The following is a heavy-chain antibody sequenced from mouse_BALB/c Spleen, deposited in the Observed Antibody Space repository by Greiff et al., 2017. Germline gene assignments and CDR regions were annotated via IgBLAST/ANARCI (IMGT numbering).Heavy chain of an antibody. D-gene: IGHD4-1*01. J-gene: IGHJ4*01. Sequence: EVKVVESGGGLVQPGGSLRLSCATSGFTFTDYYMSWVRQPPGKALEWLGFIRNKANGYTTEYSASVKGRFTISRDNSQSILYLQMNTLRAEDSATYYCARELGRGAMDYWGQGTSVTVSS. CDR2: IRNKANGYTT. CDR3: ARELGRGAMDY. CDR1: GFTFTDYY. V-gene: IGHV7-3*02.